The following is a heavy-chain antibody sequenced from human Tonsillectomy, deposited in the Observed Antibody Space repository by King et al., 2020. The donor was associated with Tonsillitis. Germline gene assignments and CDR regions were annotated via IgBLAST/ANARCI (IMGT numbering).Heavy chain of an antibody. CDR3: AKITDFDFRLDP. CDR1: GFTFTTFA. D-gene: IGHD3/OR15-3a*01. Sequence: VQLVESGGGLVQPGGSLRLSCAASGFTFTTFAMIWVRQAPGKGLEWVSSISASGDITCYADSVKGRFTISRDNSKNTLFLQVNTLRADDTAVYYCAKITDFDFRLDPWGQGTLVTVSS. CDR2: ISASGDIT. V-gene: IGHV3-23*04. J-gene: IGHJ5*02.